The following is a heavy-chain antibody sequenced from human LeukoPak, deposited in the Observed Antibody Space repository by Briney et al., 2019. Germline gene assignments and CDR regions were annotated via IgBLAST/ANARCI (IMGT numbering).Heavy chain of an antibody. V-gene: IGHV1-2*02. Sequence: ASVKVSCKASGYTFTGYYLHWVRQAPGQGLEWMGWINPNSGGTNYALKFQGRVTMTRDTSISTAYMELSGLRSDDTAVYYCARTVPNTVTTLSYWGQGTLVTVSS. D-gene: IGHD4-17*01. CDR1: GYTFTGYY. CDR2: INPNSGGT. J-gene: IGHJ4*02. CDR3: ARTVPNTVTTLSY.